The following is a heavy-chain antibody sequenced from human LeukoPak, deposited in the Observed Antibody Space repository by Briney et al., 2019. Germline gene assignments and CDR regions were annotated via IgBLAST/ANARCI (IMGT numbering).Heavy chain of an antibody. J-gene: IGHJ4*02. CDR1: GGSISSYY. D-gene: IGHD3-10*01. Sequence: PSETLSLTCTVSGGSISSYYWSWIRQPPGKGLEWIGYIYYSGSTNYNPSLKSRVTISVDTSKNQFSLKLSSVTAADTAVYYCARAHRITMVRGVTSFDYWGQGTLVTVSS. V-gene: IGHV4-59*01. CDR2: IYYSGST. CDR3: ARAHRITMVRGVTSFDY.